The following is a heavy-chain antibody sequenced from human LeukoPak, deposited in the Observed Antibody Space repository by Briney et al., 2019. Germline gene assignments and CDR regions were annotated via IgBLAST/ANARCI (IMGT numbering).Heavy chain of an antibody. J-gene: IGHJ4*02. V-gene: IGHV3-21*01. D-gene: IGHD3-9*01. CDR3: ARDDYDILTGATGYFDY. CDR2: ISSSSSYI. Sequence: GGSLRLSCAASGFTFSSYSMNWVRQAPGKGLEWVSSISSSSSYIYYADSVKGRFTISRDNAKNSLYLQMNSLRAEDTAVYYCARDDYDILTGATGYFDYRGQGTLVTVSS. CDR1: GFTFSSYS.